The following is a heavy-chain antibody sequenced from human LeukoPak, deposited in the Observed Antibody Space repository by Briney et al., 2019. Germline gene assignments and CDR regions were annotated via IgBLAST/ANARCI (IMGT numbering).Heavy chain of an antibody. Sequence: SETLSLTCTVSGVSISSGGYSWSWIRQPPGKGLEWIGYIYHSGSTYYNPSLKSRVTISVDRSKNQFSLKLSSVTAADTAVYYCARGRIQLWEFDYWGQGTLVTVSS. V-gene: IGHV4-30-2*01. CDR3: ARGRIQLWEFDY. CDR2: IYHSGST. D-gene: IGHD5-18*01. J-gene: IGHJ4*02. CDR1: GVSISSGGYS.